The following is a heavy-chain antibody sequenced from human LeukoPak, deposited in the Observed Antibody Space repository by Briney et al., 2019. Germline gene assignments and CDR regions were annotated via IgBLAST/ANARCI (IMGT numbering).Heavy chain of an antibody. CDR2: VNHSGTT. CDR3: ARARGTGPIDF. D-gene: IGHD1/OR15-1a*01. CDR1: GGSFSGYY. Sequence: SETLSLTCAVYGGSFSGYYWSWIRQPPGKGLEWIGEVNHSGTTNYNLSLKSRVTISADTSKNQFSLKVTSVTAADTAVYYCARARGTGPIDFWGQGTRVIVSS. J-gene: IGHJ4*02. V-gene: IGHV4-34*01.